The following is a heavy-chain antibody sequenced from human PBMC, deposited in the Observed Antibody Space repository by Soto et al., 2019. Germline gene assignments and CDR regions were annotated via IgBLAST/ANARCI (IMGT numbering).Heavy chain of an antibody. V-gene: IGHV3-33*01. Sequence: QVQLVESGGGVVQPGRSLRLSCAASGFTFSSYGMHWVRQAPGKGLEWVAVIWYDGSNKYYTDSVKGRFTISRDNSKNTLYLQMNRPRAEDTAVYYCARGPLPYCSGGSCYGFFDYWGQGTLVTVSS. CDR2: IWYDGSNK. CDR1: GFTFSSYG. D-gene: IGHD2-15*01. CDR3: ARGPLPYCSGGSCYGFFDY. J-gene: IGHJ4*02.